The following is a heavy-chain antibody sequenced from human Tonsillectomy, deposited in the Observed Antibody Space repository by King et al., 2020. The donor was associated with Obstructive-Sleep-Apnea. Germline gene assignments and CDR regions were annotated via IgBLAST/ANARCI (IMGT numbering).Heavy chain of an antibody. CDR3: ARDRDLYYYDTSVAKYGMDV. CDR1: GYSISGGYY. J-gene: IGHJ6*02. CDR2: IHHSGST. Sequence: QLQESGPGLLKPSETLSLTCTVSGYSISGGYYWGWIRQPPGKGLEWIGSIHHSGSTNYKPSLKSRVTLSIDTSKNQSSLRLSSVTAADTAVYYCARDRDLYYYDTSVAKYGMDVWGQGTTVTVSS. V-gene: IGHV4-38-2*02. D-gene: IGHD3-22*01.